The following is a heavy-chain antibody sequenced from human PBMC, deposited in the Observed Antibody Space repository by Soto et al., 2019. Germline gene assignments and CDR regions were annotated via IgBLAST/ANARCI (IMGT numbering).Heavy chain of an antibody. CDR2: IIPIFGTA. D-gene: IGHD2-21*01. CDR1: GGTFSSYA. V-gene: IGHV1-69*12. Sequence: QVQLVQSGAEVKKPGSSVKVSCKASGGTFSSYAISWVRQAPGQGLEWMGGIIPIFGTANYAQRFQGRVTITADESTSTDYMELSSLRSEDTAVYYCAGYSDHYYYNGKDVWGQGTTVTVSS. J-gene: IGHJ6*02. CDR3: AGYSDHYYYNGKDV.